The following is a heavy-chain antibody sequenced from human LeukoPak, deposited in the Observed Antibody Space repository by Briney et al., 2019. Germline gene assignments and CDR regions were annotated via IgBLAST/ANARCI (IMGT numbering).Heavy chain of an antibody. CDR1: GYTFTSYY. V-gene: IGHV1-46*01. CDR2: INPSGGST. J-gene: IGHJ6*02. CDR3: ARVLRITMVRGVFYGMDV. D-gene: IGHD3-10*01. Sequence: ASVNVSCKASGYTFTSYYMHWVRQAPGQGLEWMGIINPSGGSTSYAQKFQGRVTMTRDTSTSTVYMELSSLRSEDTAVYYCARVLRITMVRGVFYGMDVWGQGTTVTVSS.